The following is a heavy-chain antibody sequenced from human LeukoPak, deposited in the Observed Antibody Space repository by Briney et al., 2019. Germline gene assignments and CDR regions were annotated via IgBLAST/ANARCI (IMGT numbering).Heavy chain of an antibody. J-gene: IGHJ5*02. CDR2: IYYSGST. D-gene: IGHD3-10*01. CDR3: ASLHGYGSGRP. Sequence: PSETLSLTCTVSGGSISSYYRSWVRQPPGKGLEWIGYIYYSGSTNYNPSLQSRVTISVDTSKNQFSLKLSSVTAADTAVYYCASLHGYGSGRPWGQGTLVTVSS. V-gene: IGHV4-59*08. CDR1: GGSISSYY.